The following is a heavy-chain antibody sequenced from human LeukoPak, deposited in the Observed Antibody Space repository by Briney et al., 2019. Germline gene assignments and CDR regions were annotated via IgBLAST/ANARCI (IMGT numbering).Heavy chain of an antibody. CDR3: ARRSTLYSSGRFYFDY. CDR1: GYTFTSYG. V-gene: IGHV1-18*01. CDR2: ISAYNGNT. D-gene: IGHD6-19*01. Sequence: ASVKVSCKASGYTFTSYGISWVRQAPGQGLEWMGWISAYNGNTNYAQKLQGRVTITADKSTSTAYMELRGLRSDDTAVYYCARRSTLYSSGRFYFDYWGQGTLVTVSS. J-gene: IGHJ4*02.